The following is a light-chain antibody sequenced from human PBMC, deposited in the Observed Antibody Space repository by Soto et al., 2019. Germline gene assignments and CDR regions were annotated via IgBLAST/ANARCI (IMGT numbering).Light chain of an antibody. CDR1: QGFGTT. CDR3: QQRSNWPRGGFT. Sequence: EIVLTQSPATLSLSPGEKAPLSCGASQGFGTTLPGYHQKPGRPPRLLFYYASNRATGIPARFSGSGSGTDFTLTISSLEPEDFAVYYCQQRSNWPRGGFTFGPGTKVDIK. J-gene: IGKJ3*01. V-gene: IGKV3-11*01. CDR2: YAS.